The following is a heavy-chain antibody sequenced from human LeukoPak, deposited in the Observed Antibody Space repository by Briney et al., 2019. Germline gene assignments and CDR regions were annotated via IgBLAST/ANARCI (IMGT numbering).Heavy chain of an antibody. CDR1: GYTFTGYY. CDR2: INPNSGGT. V-gene: IGHV1-2*02. CDR3: AREGYCSGGSCYNFDY. J-gene: IGHJ4*02. Sequence: ASVEVSCKASGYTFTGYYMHWVRQAPGQGLEWMGWINPNSGGTNYAQKFQGRVTMTRDTSISTAYMELSRLRSDDTAVYYCAREGYCSGGSCYNFDYWGQGTLVTVSS. D-gene: IGHD2-15*01.